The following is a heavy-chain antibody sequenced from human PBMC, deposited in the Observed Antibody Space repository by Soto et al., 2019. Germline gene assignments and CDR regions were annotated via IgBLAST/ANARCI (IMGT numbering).Heavy chain of an antibody. V-gene: IGHV3-33*03. CDR3: ASSWQQNGMDV. CDR2: IWYDGSNK. J-gene: IGHJ6*02. D-gene: IGHD6-13*01. CDR1: GFTFSSYG. Sequence: GGSLRLSCAASGFTFSSYGMHWVRQAPGKGLEWVAVIWYDGSNKYYADSMKGRFTISRDNAKNTLYLQMNSLRAEDTAVYYCASSWQQNGMDVWGQGTTVTVSS.